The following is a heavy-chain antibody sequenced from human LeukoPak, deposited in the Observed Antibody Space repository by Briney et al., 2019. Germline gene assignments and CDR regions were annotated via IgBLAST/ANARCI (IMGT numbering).Heavy chain of an antibody. CDR1: GFTFGDYA. Sequence: GGSLRLSCTASGFTFGDYAMSWFRQAPGKGLEWVGFIRSKAYGGPTEYAASVKGRFTISRDDSKSIAYLQMNSLKTEDTAVYYCTRDRGLRYFDWLLFDYWGQGTLVTVSS. CDR3: TRDRGLRYFDWLLFDY. CDR2: IRSKAYGGPT. D-gene: IGHD3-9*01. V-gene: IGHV3-49*03. J-gene: IGHJ4*02.